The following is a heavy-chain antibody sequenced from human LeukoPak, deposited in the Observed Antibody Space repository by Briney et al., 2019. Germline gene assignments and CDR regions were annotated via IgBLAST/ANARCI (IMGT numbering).Heavy chain of an antibody. CDR1: GASTSSRGYY. J-gene: IGHJ4*02. V-gene: IGHV4-31*03. CDR3: AGDLDFASGYYLHY. Sequence: PSQTLSLTCTISGASTSSRGYYWTWVRQHSGKGLEWIGYIYHTGTTYYNPSLRSRITISMGTSKNQFSLKMTSMTAADTAVYYCAGDLDFASGYYLHYWGQGSLDTVSS. D-gene: IGHD3-22*01. CDR2: IYHTGTT.